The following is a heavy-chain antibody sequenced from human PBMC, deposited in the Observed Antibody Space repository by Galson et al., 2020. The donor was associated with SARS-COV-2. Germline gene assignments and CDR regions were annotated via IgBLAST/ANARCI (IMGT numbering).Heavy chain of an antibody. CDR1: GGSISSSSYY. J-gene: IGHJ6*03. CDR3: ARLHQETTYYYGSGSYFYMDV. Sequence: SETLSLTCTVSGGSISSSSYYWGWISQPPGKGLEWIGSVHYSGNTFYNPSLKSRITISVDTSKNQFSLKLNFVTAADTAVYYCARLHQETTYYYGSGSYFYMDVWGKGTAVTVSS. D-gene: IGHD3-10*01. V-gene: IGHV4-39*01. CDR2: VHYSGNT.